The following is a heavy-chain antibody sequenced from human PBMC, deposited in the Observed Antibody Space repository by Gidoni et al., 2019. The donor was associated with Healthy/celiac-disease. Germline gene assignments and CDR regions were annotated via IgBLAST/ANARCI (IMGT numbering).Heavy chain of an antibody. CDR1: GYTFTSYD. CDR2: MNHTSGNT. CDR3: ERGKVVPAAIFRGDFDL. D-gene: IGHD2-2*01. V-gene: IGHV1-8*01. J-gene: IGHJ2*01. Sequence: QVQLVQSGAEVKKPWASVQVSCKASGYTFTSYDINWGRQATGQGLEWMGWMNHTSGNTGYEQKFQGRVIMTRNTSISTAYMELSSLRAEDTAVYYCERGKVVPAAIFRGDFDLWGRGTLVTVSS.